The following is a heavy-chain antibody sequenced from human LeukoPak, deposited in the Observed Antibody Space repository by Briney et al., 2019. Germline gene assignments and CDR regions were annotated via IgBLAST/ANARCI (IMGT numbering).Heavy chain of an antibody. CDR1: GYTFTSYG. Sequence: GASVKVSCKASGYTFTSYGIRWVRQAPGQGLEWMGGISAYNGNTNYAQKLQGRVAMTTDTSTSTAYMELRSLRSDDTAVYYCASDAYYDFWSGPPSYYYYGMDVWGQGTTVTVSS. J-gene: IGHJ6*02. D-gene: IGHD3-3*01. CDR3: ASDAYYDFWSGPPSYYYYGMDV. V-gene: IGHV1-18*01. CDR2: ISAYNGNT.